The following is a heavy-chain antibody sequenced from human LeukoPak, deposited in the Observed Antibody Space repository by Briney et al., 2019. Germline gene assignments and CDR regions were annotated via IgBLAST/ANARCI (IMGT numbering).Heavy chain of an antibody. CDR3: ARGRRPGKYFYASGSFDY. V-gene: IGHV1-18*04. CDR2: ISPYNGDT. CDR1: GYTFTSHG. Sequence: ASVKVSCKASGYTFTSHGISWVRQAPGQGLEWMGWISPYNGDTNYAQKFQGRVTMTTDTSTRTTYMELRNLRSDDTAISYCARGRRPGKYFYASGSFDYWGQGTLVTV. J-gene: IGHJ4*02. D-gene: IGHD3-10*01.